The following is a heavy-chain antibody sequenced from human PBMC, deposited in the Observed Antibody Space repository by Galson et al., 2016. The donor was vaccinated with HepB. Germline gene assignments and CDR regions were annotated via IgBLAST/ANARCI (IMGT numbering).Heavy chain of an antibody. CDR2: INQDGSEK. CDR3: VRDRYDSGSMDY. J-gene: IGHJ4*02. D-gene: IGHD6-19*01. V-gene: IGHV3-7*03. Sequence: SLRLSCAASGFTFSNYWMSWVRQAPGKGLEWVANINQDGSEKNYVGSVEGRFTISRDKAKNSLSLQMNSLRAEDTAVYYCVRDRYDSGSMDYWGQGTLVTASS. CDR1: GFTFSNYW.